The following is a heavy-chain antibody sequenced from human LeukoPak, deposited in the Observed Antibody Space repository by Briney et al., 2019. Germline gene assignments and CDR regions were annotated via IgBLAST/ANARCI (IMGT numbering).Heavy chain of an antibody. J-gene: IGHJ4*02. CDR1: GGSVSSGSYY. Sequence: PSETLSLTCTVSGGSVSSGSYYWSWIRQPPGKGLEWIGYIYDSGSTNYNPSLKSRVTISVASSNNQFSLKLSSVTAADTAVYYCARGIDTAMVTWEKDYYASSGYHYFDYWGQGTLVTVSS. CDR3: ARGIDTAMVTWEKDYYASSGYHYFDY. CDR2: IYDSGST. D-gene: IGHD3-22*01. V-gene: IGHV4-61*01.